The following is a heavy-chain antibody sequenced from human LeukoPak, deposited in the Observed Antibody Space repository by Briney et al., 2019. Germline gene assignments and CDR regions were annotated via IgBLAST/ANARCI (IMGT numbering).Heavy chain of an antibody. J-gene: IGHJ4*02. CDR3: ARDHPTQLVRYFPLH. V-gene: IGHV1-69*13. Sequence: SVKVSCKASGGTFSSYAISWVRQAPGQGLEWMGGIIPTFGTANYAQKFQGRVTITADESTSTAYMELSSLRSEDTAVYYCARDHPTQLVRYFPLHWGQGTLVTVSS. CDR1: GGTFSSYA. CDR2: IIPTFGTA. D-gene: IGHD6-13*01.